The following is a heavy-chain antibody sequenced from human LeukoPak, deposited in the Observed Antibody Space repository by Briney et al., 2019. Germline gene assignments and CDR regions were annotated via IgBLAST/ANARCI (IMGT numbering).Heavy chain of an antibody. J-gene: IGHJ4*02. CDR1: GYTFTNYA. V-gene: IGHV7-4-1*02. CDR2: INPNTGNP. D-gene: IGHD3-16*02. CDR3: ARAFQPLGGLSLPDY. Sequence: ASVKVSCKASGYTFTNYAMNWVRQAPGQGLELMGWINPNTGNPTYAQGLTGRFVFSLDTSVSTAYLQINSLKAEDTAVYYCARAFQPLGGLSLPDYWAQGTLVTVSP.